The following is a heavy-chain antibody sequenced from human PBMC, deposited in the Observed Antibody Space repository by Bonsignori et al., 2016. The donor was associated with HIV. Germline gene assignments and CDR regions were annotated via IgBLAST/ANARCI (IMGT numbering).Heavy chain of an antibody. CDR1: GFNFDDYA. Sequence: GGSLRLSCAASGFNFDDYAMHWVRQAPGKGLEWVSGISWNSGTLGYADSVKGRFTISRDNAKNSLYLQMNSLRAEDTALYYCAKSGLIWSGSYYSYYMDVWGKGTTVTVSS. V-gene: IGHV3-9*01. CDR3: AKSGLIWSGSYYSYYMDV. D-gene: IGHD3-3*01. J-gene: IGHJ6*03. CDR2: ISWNSGTL.